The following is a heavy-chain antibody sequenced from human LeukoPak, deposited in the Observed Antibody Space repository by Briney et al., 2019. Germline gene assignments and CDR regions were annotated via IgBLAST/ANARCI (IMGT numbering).Heavy chain of an antibody. V-gene: IGHV3-23*01. D-gene: IGHD3-10*01. CDR1: GFTFRSYD. CDR2: ISTSGVRT. CDR3: VRGSCNSGSYGDV. Sequence: GGSLRLSCAASGFTFRSYDMSWVRQVPGKGLEWVSAISTSGVRTYYADSVKGRLTISRDNSKNTLFLQMNSLRAEDTAVYYCVRGSCNSGSYGDVWGQGTMVSVFS. J-gene: IGHJ3*01.